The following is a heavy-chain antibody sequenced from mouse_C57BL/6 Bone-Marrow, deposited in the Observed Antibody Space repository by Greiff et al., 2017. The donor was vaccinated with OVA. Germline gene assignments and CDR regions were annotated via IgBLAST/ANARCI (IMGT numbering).Heavy chain of an antibody. V-gene: IGHV1-55*01. D-gene: IGHD3-2*02. CDR3: ARRQLRLSMDD. CDR1: GYTFTSYW. CDR2: IYPGSGST. J-gene: IGHJ4*01. Sequence: VQLQQPGAELVKPGASVKMSCKASGYTFTSYWITWVKQRPGQGLEWIGDIYPGSGSTNYNEKFKSKATLTVYTSSSTAYMQLSSLTSEDSAVYYCARRQLRLSMDDWGQGTSVTVSS.